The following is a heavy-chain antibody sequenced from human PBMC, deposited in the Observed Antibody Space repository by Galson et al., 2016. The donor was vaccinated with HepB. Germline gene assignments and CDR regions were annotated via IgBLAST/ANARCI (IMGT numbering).Heavy chain of an antibody. CDR2: ICHSGST. Sequence: SETLSLTCAVSGHSISNGYCWGWIRQPPGKGLEWIGNICHSGSTYFNPSLNSRVTISVDTSKNQFSLKLTSVTAADTAVYYCARDPTRPWANDASDIWGQGTMVAVSS. CDR3: ARDPTRPWANDASDI. V-gene: IGHV4-38-2*02. J-gene: IGHJ3*02. CDR1: GHSISNGYC. D-gene: IGHD1-1*01.